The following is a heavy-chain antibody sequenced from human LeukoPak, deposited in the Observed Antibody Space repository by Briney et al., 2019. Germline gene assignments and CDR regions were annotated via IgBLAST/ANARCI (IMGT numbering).Heavy chain of an antibody. D-gene: IGHD6-19*01. CDR2: IYYSGST. J-gene: IGHJ6*02. V-gene: IGHV4-59*11. CDR1: GGSISSHY. CDR3: ARGRGSGWYYYYGMDV. Sequence: SETLSLTCTVSGGSISSHYWSWIRQPPGKGLEWIGYIYYSGSTNYNPSLKSRVTISVDTSKNQFSLKLSSVTAADTAVYYCARGRGSGWYYYYGMDVWGQGTMVTVSS.